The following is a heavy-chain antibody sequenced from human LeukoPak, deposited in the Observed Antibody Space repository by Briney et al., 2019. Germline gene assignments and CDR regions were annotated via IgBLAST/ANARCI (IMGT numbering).Heavy chain of an antibody. V-gene: IGHV1-24*01. J-gene: IGHJ6*03. CDR3: ARGIDYYDSSGYYYYYYYMDV. Sequence: ASVKVSCKVSGYTLTELSMHWVRQAPGKGLEWMGGFDPEDGETIYAQKFQGRVTMTEDTSTDTAYMELRSLRSDDTAVYYCARGIDYYDSSGYYYYYYYMDVWGKGTTVTISS. CDR1: GYTLTELS. D-gene: IGHD3-22*01. CDR2: FDPEDGET.